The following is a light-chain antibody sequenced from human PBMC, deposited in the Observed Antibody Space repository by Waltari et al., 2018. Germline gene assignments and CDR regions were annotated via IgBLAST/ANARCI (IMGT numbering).Light chain of an antibody. CDR2: AAS. Sequence: IQLTQSPSSLSASVRDRVTITCRASQGISSYLAWYQQKPGKAPKRLIYAASTLQSGVPSRFSGSGSGTDFTLSVSSLQPEDFATYYCQQLNSYPRGLFTFGPGTKVDIK. CDR3: QQLNSYPRGLFT. J-gene: IGKJ3*01. CDR1: QGISSY. V-gene: IGKV1-9*01.